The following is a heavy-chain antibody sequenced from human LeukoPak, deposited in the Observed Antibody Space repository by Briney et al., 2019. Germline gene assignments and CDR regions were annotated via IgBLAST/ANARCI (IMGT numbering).Heavy chain of an antibody. CDR1: GGSISSYY. J-gene: IGHJ3*02. CDR2: IYYSGST. Sequence: SETLSLTCTVSGGSISSYYWSWIRQPPGKGLEWIGYIYYSGSTSYNPSLKSRVTISVDTSKNQFSLKLSSVTAADTAVYYCAREVTGLAAAGGDAFDIWGQGTMVTVSS. D-gene: IGHD6-13*01. V-gene: IGHV4-59*01. CDR3: AREVTGLAAAGGDAFDI.